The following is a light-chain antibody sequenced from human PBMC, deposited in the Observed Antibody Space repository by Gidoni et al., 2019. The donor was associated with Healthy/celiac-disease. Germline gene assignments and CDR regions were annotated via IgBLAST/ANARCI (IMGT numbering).Light chain of an antibody. CDR2: AVS. CDR3: SSYTSSSTPVV. Sequence: SALTQPASVSGSPGQSSTISCTGTSSDVGGYNYVSWYQQHPGTAPKLMIDAVSNRPSGVSNRFSGSKSGNTASLTISGLQAEDEADYYCSSYTSSSTPVVFGGGTKLTVL. CDR1: SSDVGGYNY. V-gene: IGLV2-14*01. J-gene: IGLJ2*01.